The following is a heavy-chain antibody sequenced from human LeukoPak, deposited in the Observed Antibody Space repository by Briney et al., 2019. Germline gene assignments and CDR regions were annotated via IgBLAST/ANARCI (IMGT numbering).Heavy chain of an antibody. J-gene: IGHJ6*03. CDR2: LYSSGST. V-gene: IGHV4-59*01. CDR1: GGSINNYY. CDR3: AGTKGYYYYMDV. Sequence: PSETLSLTCSVSGGSINNYYWNWIRQSPGKGLEWIGYLYSSGSTDYNPSFKSRVTISLDTSKNQFSLKLSSVTAADTAVYYCAGTKGYYYYMDVWGKGTTVTVSS.